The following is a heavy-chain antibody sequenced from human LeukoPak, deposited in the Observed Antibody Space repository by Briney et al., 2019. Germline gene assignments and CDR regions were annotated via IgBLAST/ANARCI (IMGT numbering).Heavy chain of an antibody. Sequence: ASVKVSCKASGYTFINNDINWVRQAPGQGLEWIAWIDPKNGNRGYAQNFQGRVTMTTDISINTAYLELSSLRSEDTTVYYCARSHTQKEFCGGGRCYPTVWWFDPWGQGTLVTVSS. CDR2: IDPKNGNR. CDR1: GYTFINND. V-gene: IGHV1-8*01. J-gene: IGHJ5*02. D-gene: IGHD2-15*01. CDR3: ARSHTQKEFCGGGRCYPTVWWFDP.